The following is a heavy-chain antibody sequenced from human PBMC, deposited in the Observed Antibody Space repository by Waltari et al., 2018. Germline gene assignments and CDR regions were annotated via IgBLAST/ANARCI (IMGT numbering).Heavy chain of an antibody. Sequence: QVQLQESGPGLVKPSETLSLTCTVSGYSISSGYYWGWIRQPPGKGLEWIGSIYHSGSTSYNPSLKSRVTISVDTSKNQFSLKLSSVTAADTAVYYCARVDYDFWSGSLRTDYYMDVWGKGTTVTISS. CDR2: IYHSGST. D-gene: IGHD3-3*01. CDR1: GYSISSGYY. J-gene: IGHJ6*03. V-gene: IGHV4-38-2*02. CDR3: ARVDYDFWSGSLRTDYYMDV.